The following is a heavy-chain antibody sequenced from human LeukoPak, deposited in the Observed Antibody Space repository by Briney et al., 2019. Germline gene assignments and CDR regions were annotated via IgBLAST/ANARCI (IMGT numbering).Heavy chain of an antibody. D-gene: IGHD3-16*01. CDR2: ISSSSSYI. CDR3: ATDWAWGGFDY. V-gene: IGHV3-21*01. J-gene: IGHJ4*02. CDR1: GFTFSSYS. Sequence: GGSLRLSCAASGFTFSSYSMNWVRQAPGKGLEWVSSISSSSSYIYYADSVKGRFTVSRDNSKNTLYLQMNSLTAEDTAVYYCATDWAWGGFDYWGQGVLVTVSS.